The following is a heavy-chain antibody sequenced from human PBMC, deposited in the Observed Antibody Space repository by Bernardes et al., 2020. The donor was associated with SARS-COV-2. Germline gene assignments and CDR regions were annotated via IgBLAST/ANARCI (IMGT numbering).Heavy chain of an antibody. V-gene: IGHV3-74*01. CDR1: GFTFSSYW. CDR2: INGDGTSR. Sequence: GGSLRLSCAVSGFTFSSYWMHWIRQAPGKGLVWVARINGDGTSRSYADSVKGRFTISRDNAKNTLNLQMNSLIAEDTAVYYCARGAYSLNKSGPRSVFAIWGQATMVTVSS. CDR3: ARGAYSLNKSGPRSVFAI. D-gene: IGHD1-26*01. J-gene: IGHJ3*02.